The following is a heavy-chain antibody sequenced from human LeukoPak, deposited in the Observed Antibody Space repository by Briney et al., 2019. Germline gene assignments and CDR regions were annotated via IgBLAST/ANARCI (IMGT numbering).Heavy chain of an antibody. CDR1: GGSISSSSYY. V-gene: IGHV4-39*01. J-gene: IGHJ4*02. CDR2: IYYSGST. D-gene: IGHD1-26*01. Sequence: SETLSLTCTVSGGSISSSSYYWGWIRQPPGKGLEWIGSIYYSGSTYYNPSLKSRVTISVDTSKNQFSLKLSSVTAADTAVYYCAKNEWELLEDWGQGTLVTVSS. CDR3: AKNEWELLED.